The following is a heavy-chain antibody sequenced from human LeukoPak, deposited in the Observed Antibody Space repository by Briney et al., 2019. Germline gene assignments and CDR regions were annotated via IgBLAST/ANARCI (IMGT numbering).Heavy chain of an antibody. J-gene: IGHJ3*02. V-gene: IGHV1-3*01. CDR3: KTFGSDDAFDI. CDR1: GYTFTTYY. CDR2: INAGNGNT. D-gene: IGHD3-10*01. Sequence: ASVKVSCKASGYTFTTYYMHWVQQAPGQRLEWMGWINAGNGNTKYSQKFQGRVTITRDTSASTAYMELSSLRSEDTAVYYCKTFGSDDAFDIWGQGTMVTVSS.